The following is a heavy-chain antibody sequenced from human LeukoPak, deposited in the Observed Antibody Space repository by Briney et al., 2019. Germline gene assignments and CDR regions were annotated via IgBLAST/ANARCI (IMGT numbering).Heavy chain of an antibody. D-gene: IGHD2-2*02. CDR1: GYTFTGYY. V-gene: IGHV1-2*02. J-gene: IGHJ6*02. CDR3: ARDLDCSSTSCYTSDYYYYYGMDV. Sequence: ASVTVSCKASGYTFTGYYMHWVRQAPGQGLEWMGWINPNSGGTNYAQKFQGRVTMTRDTSISTAYMELSRLRSDDTAVYYCARDLDCSSTSCYTSDYYYYYGMDVWGQGTTVTVSS. CDR2: INPNSGGT.